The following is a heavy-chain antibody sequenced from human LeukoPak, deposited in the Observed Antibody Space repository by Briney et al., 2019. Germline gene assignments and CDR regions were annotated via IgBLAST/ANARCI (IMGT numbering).Heavy chain of an antibody. J-gene: IGHJ4*02. CDR2: IIPIFGTA. V-gene: IGHV1-69*13. CDR1: GGTFSSYA. D-gene: IGHD4-17*01. Sequence: SVKASCKASGGTFSSYAISWVRQAPGQGLEWMGGIIPIFGTANYAQKFQGRVTITADESTSTAYMELSSLRSEDTAVYYCARGGVSSTVTTPLDYWGQGTLVTVSS. CDR3: ARGGVSSTVTTPLDY.